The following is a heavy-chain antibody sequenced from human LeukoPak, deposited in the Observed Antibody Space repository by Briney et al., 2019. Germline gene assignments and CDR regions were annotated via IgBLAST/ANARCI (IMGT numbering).Heavy chain of an antibody. CDR3: AKVDTGYYDSSGYYEMDY. V-gene: IGHV3-23*01. CDR1: GFTFSSYA. J-gene: IGHJ4*02. D-gene: IGHD3-22*01. Sequence: GGSLRLSCAASGFTFSSYAVSWVRQAPGKGLEWVSAISGSGGSTYYADSVKGRFTISRDNSKNTLYLQMNSLRAEDTAVYYCAKVDTGYYDSSGYYEMDYWGQGTLVTVSS. CDR2: ISGSGGST.